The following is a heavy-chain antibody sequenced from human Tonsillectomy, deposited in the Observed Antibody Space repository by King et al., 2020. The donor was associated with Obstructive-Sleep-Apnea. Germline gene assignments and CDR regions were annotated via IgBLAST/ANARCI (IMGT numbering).Heavy chain of an antibody. CDR1: GFSLSNARMG. CDR2: ILSNDEK. CDR3: ARILSDYGDQYDFDY. J-gene: IGHJ4*02. D-gene: IGHD4-17*01. V-gene: IGHV2-26*01. Sequence: TLKESGPVLVKPTETLTLTCTVSGFSLSNARMGVSWIRQPPGKALEWLAHILSNDEKFYSTSLKNRLTISKDTSKSQVVLTMTNMGPVDTATYYCARILSDYGDQYDFDYWGQGTLVTVAS.